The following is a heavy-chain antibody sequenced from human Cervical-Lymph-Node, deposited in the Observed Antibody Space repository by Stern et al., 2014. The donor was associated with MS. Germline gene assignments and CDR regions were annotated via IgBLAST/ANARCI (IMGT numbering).Heavy chain of an antibody. CDR1: GYTFTSYG. Sequence: QVQLVQSGAEVKKPGASMKVSCKASGYTFTSYGISWVRQAPGQGLEWMGWISAYNGNTNYAQKLQGRVTMTTDTSTSTAYMELRSLRSDDTAVYHCARLSLAAVDPYGMDVWGQGTTVTVSS. CDR2: ISAYNGNT. D-gene: IGHD6-13*01. J-gene: IGHJ6*02. V-gene: IGHV1-18*01. CDR3: ARLSLAAVDPYGMDV.